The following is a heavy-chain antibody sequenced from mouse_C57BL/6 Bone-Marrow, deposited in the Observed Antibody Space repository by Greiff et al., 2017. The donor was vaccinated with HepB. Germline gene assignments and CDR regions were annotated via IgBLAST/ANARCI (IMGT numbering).Heavy chain of an antibody. CDR3: TTGGDYDWFAY. Sequence: VQLQESGAELVRPGASVKLSCTASGFNIKDDYMHWVKQRPEQGLEWIGWLDPENGDTEYASKFQGKATITADTSSNTAYLQLSRLTSEDTAVYYGTTGGDYDWFAYRGQGTLVTVSA. V-gene: IGHV14-4*01. D-gene: IGHD2-4*01. CDR2: LDPENGDT. J-gene: IGHJ3*01. CDR1: GFNIKDDY.